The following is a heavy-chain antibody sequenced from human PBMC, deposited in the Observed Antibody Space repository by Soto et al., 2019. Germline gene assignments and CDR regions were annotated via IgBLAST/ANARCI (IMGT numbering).Heavy chain of an antibody. J-gene: IGHJ2*01. D-gene: IGHD2-8*01. V-gene: IGHV4-4*07. Sequence: SETLSLPGTVSGYSIGNFYWRWIRQPAGKGLESIGRLSTSGRTNYSPSLQSRVTMSLDTSKNRFSLRLTSVSAADTAVYFCARGMGRYFDLWGRGTLVTVSS. CDR3: ARGMGRYFDL. CDR1: GYSIGNFY. CDR2: LSTSGRT.